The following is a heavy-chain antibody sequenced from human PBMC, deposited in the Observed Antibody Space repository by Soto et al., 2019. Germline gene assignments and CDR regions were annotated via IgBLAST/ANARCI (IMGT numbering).Heavy chain of an antibody. CDR1: GGSFSGYY. D-gene: IGHD5-12*01. Sequence: SETLSLTCAVYGGSFSGYYWSWIRQPPGKGLEWIGEINHSGSTNYNTSLKTRLTISKDTSKSQVVLTMTNMDPVDTGTYYCARIGGYDYYFDYWGQGTLVTVSS. V-gene: IGHV4-34*01. CDR3: ARIGGYDYYFDY. CDR2: INHSGST. J-gene: IGHJ4*02.